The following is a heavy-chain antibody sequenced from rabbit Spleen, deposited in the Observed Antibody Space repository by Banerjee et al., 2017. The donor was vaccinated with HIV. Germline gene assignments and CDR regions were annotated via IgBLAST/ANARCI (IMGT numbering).Heavy chain of an antibody. CDR3: ARNSNILGYGGTTLNL. CDR2: INIVTGKS. V-gene: IGHV1S40*01. D-gene: IGHD6-1*01. Sequence: QSLEESGGDLVKPGASLTLTCTASGVSFTNNNYMCWVRQAPGKGLEWIACINIVTGKSVYASWAKGRFTMSRTSSTTVTLQMTSLTAADTATYFCARNSNILGYGGTTLNLWGQGTLVTVS. CDR1: GVSFTNNNY. J-gene: IGHJ4*01.